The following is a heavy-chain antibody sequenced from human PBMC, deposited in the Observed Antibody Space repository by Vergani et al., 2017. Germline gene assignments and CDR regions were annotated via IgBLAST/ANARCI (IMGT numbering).Heavy chain of an antibody. CDR2: INWNGGST. D-gene: IGHD3-10*01. CDR1: GFTFDDYG. Sequence: EVQLVESGGGLVQPGGSLRLSCAASGFTFDDYGMSWVRQAPGKGLEWVSGINWNGGSTGYADSVKGRFTISRDNAKNSLYLQMNSLRAEDTALYYCARAVWYGSGSYADYWGQGTLVTVSS. J-gene: IGHJ4*02. CDR3: ARAVWYGSGSYADY. V-gene: IGHV3-20*04.